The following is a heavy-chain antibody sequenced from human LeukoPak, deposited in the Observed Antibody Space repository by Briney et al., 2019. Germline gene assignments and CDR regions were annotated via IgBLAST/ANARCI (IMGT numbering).Heavy chain of an antibody. J-gene: IGHJ4*02. V-gene: IGHV3-33*01. CDR1: GFTFSSYG. D-gene: IGHD6-13*01. Sequence: GGSLRLSCAASGFTFSSYGMHWVRQAPGKGLEWVAVIWYDGSNKYYADSVKGRFAISRDNSKNTLYLQMNSLRAEDTAVYYCARGSSSWYASEYYFDYWGQGTLVTVSS. CDR3: ARGSSSWYASEYYFDY. CDR2: IWYDGSNK.